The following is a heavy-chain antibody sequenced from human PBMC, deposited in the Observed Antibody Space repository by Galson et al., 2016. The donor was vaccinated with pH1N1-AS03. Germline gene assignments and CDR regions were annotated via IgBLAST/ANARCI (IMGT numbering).Heavy chain of an antibody. CDR2: ISDNGINT. D-gene: IGHD5-18*01. Sequence: SLRLSCAASGFTFRTFSIYWVRQAPGKGLEYVSGISDNGINTYYAEPVKARFTITRDKSKNTVYLQMSSLRTEDTAVYYCIKEGNRLQSRRSDAFDIWGRGTMVTVSS. J-gene: IGHJ3*02. V-gene: IGHV3-64D*06. CDR1: GFTFRTFS. CDR3: IKEGNRLQSRRSDAFDI.